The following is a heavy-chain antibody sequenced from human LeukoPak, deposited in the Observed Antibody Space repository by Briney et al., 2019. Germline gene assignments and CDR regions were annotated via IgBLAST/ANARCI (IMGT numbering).Heavy chain of an antibody. CDR3: ARDSTVTTVDY. CDR2: ISSSGSTI. D-gene: IGHD4-17*01. Sequence: PGGSLRLSCAASGFTVSDYYMSWIRQAPGKGLEWVSYISSSGSTIYYADSVKGRFTISRDNAKNSLYLQLNSLRAEDTAVYYCARDSTVTTVDYWGQGTLVTVSS. V-gene: IGHV3-11*04. J-gene: IGHJ4*02. CDR1: GFTVSDYY.